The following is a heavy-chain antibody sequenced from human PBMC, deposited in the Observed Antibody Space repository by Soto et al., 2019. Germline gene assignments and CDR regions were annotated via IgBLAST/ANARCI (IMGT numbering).Heavy chain of an antibody. V-gene: IGHV3-48*02. D-gene: IGHD3-22*01. CDR3: ASRGYYDSSGYKYFQH. CDR2: ISSSSSTI. CDR1: GFTFSSYS. J-gene: IGHJ1*01. Sequence: GGSLRLSXAASGFTFSSYSMNWVRQAPGKGLEWVSYISSSSSTIYYADSVKGRFTISRDNAKNSLYLQVNSLRDEDTAVYYCASRGYYDSSGYKYFQHWGQGTLVTVSS.